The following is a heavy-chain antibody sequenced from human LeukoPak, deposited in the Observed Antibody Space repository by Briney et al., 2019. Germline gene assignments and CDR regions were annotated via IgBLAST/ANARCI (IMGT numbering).Heavy chain of an antibody. Sequence: ASVKVSCKASGGTFSSYVISWVRQAPGQGLEWMGGIIPLFGTPDYAQKFQDRLTIIADKSTSTAYMELSSLRSEDTAVYYCASATLRCSGGSCYEMDVWGKGTTVTVSS. J-gene: IGHJ6*04. CDR3: ASATLRCSGGSCYEMDV. CDR2: IIPLFGTP. V-gene: IGHV1-69*06. CDR1: GGTFSSYV. D-gene: IGHD2-15*01.